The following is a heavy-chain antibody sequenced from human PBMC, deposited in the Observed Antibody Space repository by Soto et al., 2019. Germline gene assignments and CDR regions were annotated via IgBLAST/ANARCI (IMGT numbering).Heavy chain of an antibody. J-gene: IGHJ5*02. V-gene: IGHV4-31*03. D-gene: IGHD3-22*01. CDR3: ARAHTYYYVIIGYSKQSVLFDP. CDR1: GGAISSGGYY. Sequence: PSETLSLTCNVSGGAISSGGYYWNWIRQVPGRGLEWIGYISYSASSFYNPSLESRVSVSIDTSGNQFSLKLISMTAADPAVYFCARAHTYYYVIIGYSKQSVLFDPSGQ. CDR2: ISYSASS.